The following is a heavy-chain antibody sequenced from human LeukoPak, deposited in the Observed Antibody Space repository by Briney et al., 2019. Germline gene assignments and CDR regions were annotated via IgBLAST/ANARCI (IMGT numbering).Heavy chain of an antibody. J-gene: IGHJ6*02. Sequence: GGSLRLSFAASGFTFSSYAMNWVRQAPGKGLEWVSVISGSGGSTHYADSVKGRFTISRDNSKNTLYLQMNSLRAEDTAVYYCAKAGYCSGGTCRYGMDVWGQGSTVTVSS. CDR3: AKAGYCSGGTCRYGMDV. CDR1: GFTFSSYA. D-gene: IGHD2-15*01. V-gene: IGHV3-23*01. CDR2: ISGSGGST.